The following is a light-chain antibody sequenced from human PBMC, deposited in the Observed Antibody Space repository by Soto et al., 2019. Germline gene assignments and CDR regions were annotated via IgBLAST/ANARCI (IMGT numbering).Light chain of an antibody. CDR2: AAS. Sequence: MTQAPSSLSASVGDRVTITGRASQDIREDVCWYQQKPGQAPRLLIYAASSLPSGVPYKFSGSGSGTDFTLTISSLQPEDFATYYCQQYNSYPITFGQGTRLEI. V-gene: IGKV1-17*01. J-gene: IGKJ5*01. CDR1: QDIRED. CDR3: QQYNSYPIT.